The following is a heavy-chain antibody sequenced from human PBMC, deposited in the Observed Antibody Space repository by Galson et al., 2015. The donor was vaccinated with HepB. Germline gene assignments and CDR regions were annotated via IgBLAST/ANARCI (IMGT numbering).Heavy chain of an antibody. Sequence: CAISGDSVSSNSAAWNWIRQSPSRGLEWLGRTYYRSKWYNDYAVSVKSRITINPDTSKNQFSLQLNSVTPEDTAVYYCARGSHMVRGVTTFDYWGQGTLVTVSS. CDR1: GDSVSSNSAA. CDR3: ARGSHMVRGVTTFDY. D-gene: IGHD3-10*01. V-gene: IGHV6-1*01. CDR2: TYYRSKWYN. J-gene: IGHJ4*02.